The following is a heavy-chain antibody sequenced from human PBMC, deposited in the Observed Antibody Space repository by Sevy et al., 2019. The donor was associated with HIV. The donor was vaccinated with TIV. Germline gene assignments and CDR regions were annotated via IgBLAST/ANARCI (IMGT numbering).Heavy chain of an antibody. J-gene: IGHJ4*02. CDR1: GYNFRNYW. V-gene: IGHV5-51*01. CDR3: ARSRLREFDF. CDR2: IYGDDSDT. Sequence: GESLKISCKTSGYNFRNYWIGWVRQVPGKGLEWMGVIYGDDSDTRLSPSFEGHVTMSVDKSINTAYLQCTALTASDSAMYYCARSRLREFDFWGPGTLVTVSS. D-gene: IGHD5-12*01.